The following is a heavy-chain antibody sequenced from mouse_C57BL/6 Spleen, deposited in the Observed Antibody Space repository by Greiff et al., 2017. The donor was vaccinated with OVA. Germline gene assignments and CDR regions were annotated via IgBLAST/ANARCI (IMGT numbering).Heavy chain of an antibody. CDR1: GFSLTSYG. CDR3: ARNSGSTMVTERNYYAMDY. D-gene: IGHD2-2*01. Sequence: QVQLKESGPGLVQPSQSLSITCTVSGFSLTSYGVHWVRQSPGKGLEWLGVIWSGGSTDYNAAFISRLSISKDNSKSQVFFKMNSLQADDTAIYYCARNSGSTMVTERNYYAMDYWGQGTSVTVSS. CDR2: IWSGGST. J-gene: IGHJ4*01. V-gene: IGHV2-2*01.